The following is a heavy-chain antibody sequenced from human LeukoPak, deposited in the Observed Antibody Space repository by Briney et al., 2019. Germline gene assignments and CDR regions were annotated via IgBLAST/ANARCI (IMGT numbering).Heavy chain of an antibody. CDR2: VSAYNGKV. CDR3: ARDSGSKWPYYMDV. D-gene: IGHD5-12*01. J-gene: IGHJ6*03. CDR1: GYTFINHG. Sequence: ASVKVSCKASGYTFINHGISWVRQAPGQGLEWMAWVSAYNGKVNYAQKLQGRVTLTTDTSTGTAYMELRSLTSVDTAVYYCARDSGSKWPYYMDVWGKGTTVTVSS. V-gene: IGHV1-18*01.